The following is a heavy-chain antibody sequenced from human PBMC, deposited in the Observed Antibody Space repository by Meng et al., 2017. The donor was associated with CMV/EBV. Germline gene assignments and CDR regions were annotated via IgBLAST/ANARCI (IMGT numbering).Heavy chain of an antibody. CDR1: GGSISSSSYY. CDR3: ARDGYYDFWSGYYTPSYYYGMDV. CDR2: IYYSGST. Sequence: GSLRLSCTVSGGSISSSSYYWGWIRQPPGKGLEWIGSIYYSGSTYYNPSLKSRVTISVDTSKNQFSLKLSSVTAADTAVYYCARDGYYDFWSGYYTPSYYYGMDVWGQGTTVTV. J-gene: IGHJ6*02. V-gene: IGHV4-39*07. D-gene: IGHD3-3*01.